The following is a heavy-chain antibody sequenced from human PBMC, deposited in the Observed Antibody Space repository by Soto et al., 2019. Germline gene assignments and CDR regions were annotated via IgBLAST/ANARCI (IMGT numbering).Heavy chain of an antibody. CDR1: GYTFTSYG. J-gene: IGHJ4*02. CDR2: ISAYNGNT. CDR3: ARDVSITMVRGYWAD. Sequence: QVQLVQSGAEVKKPGASVKVSCKASGYTFTSYGISWVRQAPGQGLEWMGWISAYNGNTNYAQKLQGRVTMTTDTSTSTAYMELRCLRSDDTAVYYCARDVSITMVRGYWADWGQGTLVTVSS. V-gene: IGHV1-18*01. D-gene: IGHD3-10*01.